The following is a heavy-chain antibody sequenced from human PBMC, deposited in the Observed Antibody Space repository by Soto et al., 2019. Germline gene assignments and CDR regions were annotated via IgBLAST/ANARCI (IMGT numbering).Heavy chain of an antibody. V-gene: IGHV6-1*01. CDR1: GDSVSSNSAG. CDR3: ARGGGVLDY. D-gene: IGHD3-16*01. J-gene: IGHJ4*02. Sequence: SQTLSLTCAVSGDSVSSNSAGWNWIRQSPSRGLEWLGRTYYRSKWFNDYAVSVKNRITINPDTSKNQISLQLKSVTPEDAAVYYCARGGGVLDYWGQGTLVTVS. CDR2: TYYRSKWFN.